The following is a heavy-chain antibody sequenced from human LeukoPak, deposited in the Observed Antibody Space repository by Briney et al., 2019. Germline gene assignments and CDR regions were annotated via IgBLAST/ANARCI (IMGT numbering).Heavy chain of an antibody. CDR3: ARDLEDTQLFTDYFYGMDV. V-gene: IGHV3-21*01. CDR2: VSSSYNYI. Sequence: PGGSLRLSCAASGFTFSDYGMHWVRQAPGKGLEWVSSVSSSYNYIYYADSVKGRFTISRDNAKNSLYLQMNSLRAEDTAVYYCARDLEDTQLFTDYFYGMDVWGQGTTVTVSS. CDR1: GFTFSDYG. J-gene: IGHJ6*02. D-gene: IGHD1-1*01.